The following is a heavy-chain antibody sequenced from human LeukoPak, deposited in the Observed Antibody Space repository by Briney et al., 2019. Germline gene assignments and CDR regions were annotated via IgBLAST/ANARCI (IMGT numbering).Heavy chain of an antibody. CDR1: GFTFSTYS. CDR2: ISSSSSTI. Sequence: PGGSLRLSCAASGFTFSTYSMNWVRQAPGKGLEWVSYISSSSSTIYYADSVKGRFTISRDNAKNSLYLQMNSLRAEDTAVYYCARGISSTGWYYCYMDVWGKGTTVTVSS. V-gene: IGHV3-48*01. D-gene: IGHD1-14*01. J-gene: IGHJ6*03. CDR3: ARGISSTGWYYCYMDV.